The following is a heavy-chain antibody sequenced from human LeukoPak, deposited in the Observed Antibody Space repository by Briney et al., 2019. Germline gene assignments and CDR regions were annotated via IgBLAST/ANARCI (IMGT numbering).Heavy chain of an antibody. V-gene: IGHV3-21*01. CDR2: ISSSGSYI. J-gene: IGHJ3*02. D-gene: IGHD2-21*02. Sequence: GGSLRLSCGASRFILSRYSMNWVRQAPGKGLEWVSSISSSGSYIYYADSVKGRFTISRDNAKNSLYLQMNSLRAEDTAVYYCARRNQYCGGDCFWAFDIWGRGTMVTVSS. CDR1: RFILSRYS. CDR3: ARRNQYCGGDCFWAFDI.